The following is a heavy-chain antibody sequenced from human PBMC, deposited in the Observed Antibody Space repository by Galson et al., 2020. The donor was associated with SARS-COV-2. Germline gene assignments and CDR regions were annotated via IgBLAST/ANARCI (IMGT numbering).Heavy chain of an antibody. CDR2: IRGSGDTT. Sequence: GESLKISCAASGFTFSSCPMSWVRQAPGQGLEWVSEIRGSGDTTYYADSVKGRFTISRDTSKNTPYLQMNSLRAEDTAIYYCAKEVPMTGRTDEYFQHWGQGTLVTVSS. CDR1: GFTFSSCP. CDR3: AKEVPMTGRTDEYFQH. V-gene: IGHV3-23*01. J-gene: IGHJ1*01. D-gene: IGHD3-9*01.